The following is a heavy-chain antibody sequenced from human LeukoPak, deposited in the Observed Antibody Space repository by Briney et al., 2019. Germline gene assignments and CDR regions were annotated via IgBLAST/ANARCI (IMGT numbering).Heavy chain of an antibody. D-gene: IGHD2-2*01. CDR1: GYTFTSYG. CDR2: ISAYNGNT. V-gene: IGHV1-18*01. Sequence: GASVKVSCKASGYTFTSYGISRVRQAPGQGLEWMGWISAYNGNTNYAQKLQGRVTMTTDTSTSTAYMELRSLRSDDTAVYYCARDRSDIVVVPAAAPLDYWGQGTLVTVSS. J-gene: IGHJ4*02. CDR3: ARDRSDIVVVPAAAPLDY.